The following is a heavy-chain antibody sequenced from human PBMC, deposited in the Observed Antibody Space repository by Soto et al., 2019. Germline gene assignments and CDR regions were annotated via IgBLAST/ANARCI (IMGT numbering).Heavy chain of an antibody. CDR1: GFTFSDYY. J-gene: IGHJ4*02. Sequence: GGSLRLSCAASGFTFSDYYMSWIRQAPGKGLEWVSYISSSGSTIYYADYVKGRFTISRDNAKNSLYLQMNSLRAEDTAVYFFSRGRRSNYNPWHYFDYWGQGTLVTVSS. V-gene: IGHV3-11*01. D-gene: IGHD3-10*01. CDR2: ISSSGSTI. CDR3: SRGRRSNYNPWHYFDY.